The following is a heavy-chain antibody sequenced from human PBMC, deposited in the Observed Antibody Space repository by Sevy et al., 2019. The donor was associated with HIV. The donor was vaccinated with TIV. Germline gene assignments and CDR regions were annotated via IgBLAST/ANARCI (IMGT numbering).Heavy chain of an antibody. CDR2: IIPIFGTA. CDR1: GGTFSSYA. CDR3: ARDLDYGDYVLDY. Sequence: ASVKVSCKASGGTFSSYAISWVRQAPGQGLEWMGRIIPIFGTANYAQKFQGRVTITADESTSTAYMELSSLRSEDTAVYYCARDLDYGDYVLDYWGQGTLVTVSS. D-gene: IGHD4-17*01. V-gene: IGHV1-69*13. J-gene: IGHJ4*02.